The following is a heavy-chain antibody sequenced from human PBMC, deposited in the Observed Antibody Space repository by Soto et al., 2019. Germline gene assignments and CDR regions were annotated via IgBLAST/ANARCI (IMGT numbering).Heavy chain of an antibody. J-gene: IGHJ6*03. D-gene: IGHD2-2*01. CDR1: GGTFSSYT. CDR3: AKSSFIVVVPAAIPIGYYYMDV. Sequence: SVKVSCKASGGTFSSYTISWVRQAPGQGLEWMGRIIPILGIANYAQKFQGRVTITADKSTSTAYMELSSLRSEDTAVYYCAKSSFIVVVPAAIPIGYYYMDVWGKGTTVTVSS. V-gene: IGHV1-69*02. CDR2: IIPILGIA.